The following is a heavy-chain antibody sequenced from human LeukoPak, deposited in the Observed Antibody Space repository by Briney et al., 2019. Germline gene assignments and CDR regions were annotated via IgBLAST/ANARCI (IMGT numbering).Heavy chain of an antibody. J-gene: IGHJ4*02. V-gene: IGHV4-30-2*01. CDR3: ARLSYYYDSSGYSPPDY. CDR2: IYHSGST. Sequence: SETLSLTCTVSGGSISSGGYYWSWIRQPPGKGLEWIGYIYHSGSTYYNPSLKSRVTISVDTSKNQFSLKLSSVTAADTAVYYCARLSYYYDSSGYSPPDYWGQGTLVTVSS. D-gene: IGHD3-22*01. CDR1: GGSISSGGYY.